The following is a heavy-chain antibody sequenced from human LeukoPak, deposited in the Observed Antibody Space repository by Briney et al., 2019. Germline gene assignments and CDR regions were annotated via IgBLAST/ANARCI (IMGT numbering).Heavy chain of an antibody. J-gene: IGHJ6*02. V-gene: IGHV3-11*06. D-gene: IGHD3-10*01. CDR1: GFTFSDYY. CDR3: VRDGEETSGYYYGMDV. Sequence: GGSLRLSCAASGFTFSDYYMSWIRQAPGKGLEWVSYISSSSSYKKYADSVRGRFTNSRDNAKNSLYLQMNSLRAEDTAVYYCVRDGEETSGYYYGMDVWGQGTTVTVSS. CDR2: ISSSSSYK.